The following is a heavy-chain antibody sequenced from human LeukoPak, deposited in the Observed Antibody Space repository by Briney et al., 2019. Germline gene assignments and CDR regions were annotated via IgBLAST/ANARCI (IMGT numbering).Heavy chain of an antibody. CDR2: IYSGGST. CDR3: ARVYGSGSWFEYENNWFDP. CDR1: GFTVSSNY. D-gene: IGHD3-10*01. Sequence: TGGSLRLSCAASGFTVSSNYMSWVRQAPGKGLEWVSVIYSGGSTYYADSVKGRFTISRDNSKNTLYLQMNSLRAEDTAVYFCARVYGSGSWFEYENNWFDPWGQGTLVTVSS. V-gene: IGHV3-53*01. J-gene: IGHJ5*02.